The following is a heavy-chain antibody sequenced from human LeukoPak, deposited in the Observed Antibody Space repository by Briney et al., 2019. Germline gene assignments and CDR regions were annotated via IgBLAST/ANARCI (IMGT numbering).Heavy chain of an antibody. CDR2: IKPDGSER. CDR1: GFTFSSYW. J-gene: IGHJ3*02. V-gene: IGHV3-7*01. D-gene: IGHD3-10*01. CDR3: ARSGIVDAFDI. Sequence: GGSLRLSCAASGFTFSSYWMNWVRQAPGKGLEWVANIKPDGSERYYEDSVKGRFTISRDNAKNSLYLQMNSLRAEDTAVYYCARSGIVDAFDIWGQGTMVTVSS.